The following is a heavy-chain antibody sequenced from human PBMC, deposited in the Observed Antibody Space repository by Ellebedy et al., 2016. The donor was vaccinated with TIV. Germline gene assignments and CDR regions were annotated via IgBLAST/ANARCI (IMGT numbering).Heavy chain of an antibody. CDR2: INLSNGGT. D-gene: IGHD3-10*01. Sequence: ASVKVSCXASGYTFTAYYIHWVRQAPGQGLEWMGMINLSNGGTTYAQNFQGRVSMTRDTSTSTLYLELSSLTSEDTAVYYCARLKGRDALWGQGTLVTVSS. CDR1: GYTFTAYY. J-gene: IGHJ4*02. V-gene: IGHV1-46*01. CDR3: ARLKGRDAL.